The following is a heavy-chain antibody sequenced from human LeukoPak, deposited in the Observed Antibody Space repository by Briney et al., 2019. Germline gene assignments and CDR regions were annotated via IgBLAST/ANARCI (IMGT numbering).Heavy chain of an antibody. CDR2: IIPIFGTA. CDR3: ARGPAPPWIQLWPYYYYGMDV. CDR1: GGTFSSYA. D-gene: IGHD5-18*01. J-gene: IGHJ6*02. Sequence: GASVKVSCKASGGTFSSYAISWVRQAPGQGLEWMGGIIPIFGTANYAQKFQGRVTITADESTSTAYMELSSLRSEDTAVYYCARGPAPPWIQLWPYYYYGMDVWGQGTTVTVPS. V-gene: IGHV1-69*13.